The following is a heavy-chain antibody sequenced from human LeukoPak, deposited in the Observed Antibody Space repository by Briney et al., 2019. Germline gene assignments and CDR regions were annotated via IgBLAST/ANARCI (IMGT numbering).Heavy chain of an antibody. J-gene: IGHJ4*02. CDR3: ARAGVVVAATDY. CDR2: IYYSGST. CDR1: GGSVSSGSYY. V-gene: IGHV4-61*01. D-gene: IGHD2-15*01. Sequence: SETLSLTCTVSGGSVSSGSYYWSWIRQPPGKGLEWIGYIYYSGSTNYNPSLKSRVTISVDTSKNQFSLKLSSVPAADTAVYYCARAGVVVAATDYWGQGTLVTVSS.